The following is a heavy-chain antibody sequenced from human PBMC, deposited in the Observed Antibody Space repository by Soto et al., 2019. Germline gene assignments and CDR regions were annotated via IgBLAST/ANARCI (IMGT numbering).Heavy chain of an antibody. CDR2: IVVGSGNT. D-gene: IGHD6-13*01. CDR3: AAVSSSWYYFVY. V-gene: IGHV1-58*01. CDR1: GFTFTSSA. J-gene: IGHJ4*02. Sequence: QMQLVQSGPEVKKPGTSVKVSCKASGFTFTSSAVQWVRQARGQRLEWIGWIVVGSGNTNYAQKFQERVTITRDMSTSTAYMELSSLRSEDTAVYYCAAVSSSWYYFVYWGQGTLVTVSS.